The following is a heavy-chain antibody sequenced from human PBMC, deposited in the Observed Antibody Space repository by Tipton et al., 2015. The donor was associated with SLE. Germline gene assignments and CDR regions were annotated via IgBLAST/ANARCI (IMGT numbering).Heavy chain of an antibody. Sequence: SLRLSCAASGFTFSSYSMDWVRQAPGKGLEWVSSISSSSSYIYYADSVKGRFTISRDNAKNSLYLQMNSLRAEDTAVYYCARGSGAYMDVWGKGTTVTVSS. J-gene: IGHJ6*03. CDR2: ISSSSSYI. V-gene: IGHV3-21*01. CDR1: GFTFSSYS. CDR3: ARGSGAYMDV. D-gene: IGHD1-26*01.